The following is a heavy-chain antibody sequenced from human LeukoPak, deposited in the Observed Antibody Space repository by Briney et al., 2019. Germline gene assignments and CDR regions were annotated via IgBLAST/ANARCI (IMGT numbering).Heavy chain of an antibody. D-gene: IGHD3-22*01. V-gene: IGHV3-23*01. CDR3: AKDPRGMIVAVRAFDI. CDR1: GFTFRNYA. J-gene: IGHJ3*02. Sequence: GGSLRLSCVASGFTFRNYAMTWVRQAPGKGLEWVSTISGSGDVTSYADSVKGRFTISRDNSKNMLYLQMNSLRAEDTAVYYCAKDPRGMIVAVRAFDIWGQGTMVTVSS. CDR2: ISGSGDVT.